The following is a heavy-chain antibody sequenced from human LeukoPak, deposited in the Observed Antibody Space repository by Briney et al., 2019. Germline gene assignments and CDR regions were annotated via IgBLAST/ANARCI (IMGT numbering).Heavy chain of an antibody. Sequence: SEALSLTCTVSGDSISGYYWSWIRQPPGKGLEWIGYIYYSGSTNYNPSLKSRVTISVDTSKNQFSLKLSSVTAADTAVYYCARISTVAYNWFDPWGQGTLVTVSS. J-gene: IGHJ5*02. V-gene: IGHV4-59*08. CDR2: IYYSGST. D-gene: IGHD4-23*01. CDR1: GDSISGYY. CDR3: ARISTVAYNWFDP.